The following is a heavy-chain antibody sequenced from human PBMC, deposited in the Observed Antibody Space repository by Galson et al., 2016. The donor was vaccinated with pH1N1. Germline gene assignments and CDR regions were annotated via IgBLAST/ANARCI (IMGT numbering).Heavy chain of an antibody. CDR2: ISGSGGNT. CDR1: GFTFNIFA. J-gene: IGHJ3*02. Sequence: SLRLSCAASGFTFNIFAMSWVRQAPGKEPEWVSVISGSGGNTYYGDSVKGRFTISRDNSKNTLYLQMNSLRAEDTAVYYCTKGGSIAAPDEAFDIWGQGTMVTVSS. D-gene: IGHD6-6*01. CDR3: TKGGSIAAPDEAFDI. V-gene: IGHV3-23*01.